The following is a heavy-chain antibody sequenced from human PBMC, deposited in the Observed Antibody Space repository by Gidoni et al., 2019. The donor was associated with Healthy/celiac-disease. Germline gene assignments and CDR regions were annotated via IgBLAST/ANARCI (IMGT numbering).Heavy chain of an antibody. D-gene: IGHD3-22*01. CDR3: ARGFLSSSAEIGFAFDI. Sequence: QVQLQQWCAGLLKPSETLSLTCAVYGGSFSGYYWSWIRQPPGKGLEWIGETNHSGSTNYNPSLKSRVTISVDTSKNQFSLKLSSVTAADTAVYYCARGFLSSSAEIGFAFDIWGQGTMVTVSS. CDR2: TNHSGST. V-gene: IGHV4-34*01. J-gene: IGHJ3*02. CDR1: GGSFSGYY.